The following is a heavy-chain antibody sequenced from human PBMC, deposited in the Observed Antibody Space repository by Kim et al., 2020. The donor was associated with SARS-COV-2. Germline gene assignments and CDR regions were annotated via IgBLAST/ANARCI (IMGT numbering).Heavy chain of an antibody. CDR1: GDTFSNSD. Sequence: SVKVSCKTSGDTFSNSDINWVRQAPGQGPEWMGGITPIFGTTNYAQKFQDRVTTTADESTRTAYMELRSLRSEDTAVYYCARSRSGVVVVAGPFEAFDIWRRGTMVTVSS. J-gene: IGHJ3*02. D-gene: IGHD2-15*01. CDR3: ARSRSGVVVVAGPFEAFDI. CDR2: ITPIFGTT. V-gene: IGHV1-69*13.